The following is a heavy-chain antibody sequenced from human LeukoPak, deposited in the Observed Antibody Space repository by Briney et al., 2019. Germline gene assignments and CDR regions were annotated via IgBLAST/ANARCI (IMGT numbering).Heavy chain of an antibody. V-gene: IGHV3-21*04. D-gene: IGHD3-9*01. CDR3: AKGVGLTTCMDV. Sequence: KPGGSLRLSCAASGFTFSSYSMNWVRQAPGKGLEWVSSISSSSSYIYYADSVKGRFTISRDNSKNTLFLQMNSLRAEDTAVYYCAKGVGLTTCMDVWGQGTTVTVSS. CDR2: ISSSSSYI. J-gene: IGHJ6*02. CDR1: GFTFSSYS.